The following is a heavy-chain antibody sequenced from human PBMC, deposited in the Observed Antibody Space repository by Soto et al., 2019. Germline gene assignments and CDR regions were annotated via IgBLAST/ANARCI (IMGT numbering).Heavy chain of an antibody. CDR1: GFTFSTYA. CDR3: AKDLRTIDAFDI. Sequence: GGSLRLSCAASGFTFSTYALSWVRQAPGKGLEWVSAIIGGGDSTYYADSVKGRFTISRDNSKNTLNLQMNSLRAEDTAVYYCAKDLRTIDAFDIWGQGKMVTVS. V-gene: IGHV3-23*01. J-gene: IGHJ3*02. CDR2: IIGGGDST.